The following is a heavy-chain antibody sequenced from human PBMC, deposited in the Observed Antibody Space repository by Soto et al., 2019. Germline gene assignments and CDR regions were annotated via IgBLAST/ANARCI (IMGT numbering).Heavy chain of an antibody. CDR2: IYSGGST. V-gene: IGHV3-66*04. Sequence: GGSLRLSCAASGFTVSSNYMSWVRQAPGKGLEWVSVIYSGGSTYYADSVKGRFTISRDNSKNTLYLQMNSLRAEDTAVYYCARLNKNSGYDFGYWGQGTLVTVSS. J-gene: IGHJ4*02. D-gene: IGHD5-12*01. CDR3: ARLNKNSGYDFGY. CDR1: GFTVSSNY.